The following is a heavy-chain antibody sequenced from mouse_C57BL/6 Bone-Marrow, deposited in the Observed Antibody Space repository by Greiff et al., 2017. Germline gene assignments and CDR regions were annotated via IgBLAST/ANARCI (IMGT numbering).Heavy chain of an antibody. V-gene: IGHV3-8*02. Sequence: EVKVEESGPSLVKPSQTLSLTCSVTGDSITSGYWNWIRKFPGNKLEYMGYISYSGSTYYNPSLKSRISITRDTSKNQYYLQLNSVTTEDTATYYCERLGVRREAMDYWGQGTSVTVSS. CDR2: ISYSGST. CDR3: ERLGVRREAMDY. CDR1: GDSITSGY. D-gene: IGHD1-2*01. J-gene: IGHJ4*01.